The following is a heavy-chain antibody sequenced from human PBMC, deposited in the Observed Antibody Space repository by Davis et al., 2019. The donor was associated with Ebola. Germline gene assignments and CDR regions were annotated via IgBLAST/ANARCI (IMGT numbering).Heavy chain of an antibody. Sequence: HSQTLSLTCAISGDTVSTAGWNWIRKSPSRGLEWLGRTYYKSKWYNDYAASVKSRITINPDTSKNQFSLQLTSVTPEDTAVYYCVRGWGRSGLDVWGQGTTVTVSS. CDR1: GDTVSTAG. V-gene: IGHV6-1*01. CDR2: TYYKSKWYN. J-gene: IGHJ6*02. D-gene: IGHD3-16*01. CDR3: VRGWGRSGLDV.